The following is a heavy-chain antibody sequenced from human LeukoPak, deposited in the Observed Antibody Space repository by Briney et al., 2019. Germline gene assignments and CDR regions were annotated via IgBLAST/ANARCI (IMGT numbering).Heavy chain of an antibody. CDR2: ISSSSSYI. Sequence: GSLILSCAASGFTFSSYSMNWVRQAPGKGLEWVSSISSSSSYIYYADSVKGRFTISRDNAKNSLYLQMNSLRAEDTAVYYCARERTVWVTNHAFDIWGQGTMVTVSS. V-gene: IGHV3-21*01. D-gene: IGHD4-17*01. J-gene: IGHJ3*02. CDR3: ARERTVWVTNHAFDI. CDR1: GFTFSSYS.